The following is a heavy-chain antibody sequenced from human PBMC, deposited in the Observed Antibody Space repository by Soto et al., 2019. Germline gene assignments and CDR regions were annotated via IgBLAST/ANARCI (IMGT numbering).Heavy chain of an antibody. CDR3: AKIFAASGVDV. J-gene: IGHJ6*02. Sequence: GGSLRLSCAASGFTFSSYGMHWVRQAPGKGLEWVAVISYDGSNKYYADSVKGRFTISRDNSKNTLYLQMNSLRAEDTAVYYCAKIFAASGVDVWGQGTTVTVSS. CDR1: GFTFSSYG. V-gene: IGHV3-30*18. CDR2: ISYDGSNK. D-gene: IGHD6-25*01.